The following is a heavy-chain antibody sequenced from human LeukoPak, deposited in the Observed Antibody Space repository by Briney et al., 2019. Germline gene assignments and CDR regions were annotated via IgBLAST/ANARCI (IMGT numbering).Heavy chain of an antibody. Sequence: PSETLSLTCTVSGGSIRSSYYYWGWIRQPPGKGLEWIGSIYDSGSTYYNPSLKSRVTISVDTSKNQFSLKLNSVTAADTAVYYCARDQRTVGYYGMDVWGRGTTVTVSS. V-gene: IGHV4-39*02. J-gene: IGHJ6*02. CDR1: GGSIRSSYYY. D-gene: IGHD1-26*01. CDR3: ARDQRTVGYYGMDV. CDR2: IYDSGST.